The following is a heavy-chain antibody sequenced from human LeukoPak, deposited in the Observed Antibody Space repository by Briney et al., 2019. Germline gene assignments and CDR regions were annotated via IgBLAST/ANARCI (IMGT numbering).Heavy chain of an antibody. V-gene: IGHV3-23*01. J-gene: IGHJ4*02. CDR1: GFTFSSYH. D-gene: IGHD3-3*01. CDR3: AKSWSGRTADDFDY. CDR2: ISSGSSDL. Sequence: GGSLRLSCAASGFTFSSYHMNWVRQAPGKGLEWVSYISSGSSDLYYADSVKGRFTISRDNSKNTLYLQMNSLRAEDTAVYYCAKSWSGRTADDFDYWGQGTLVTVSS.